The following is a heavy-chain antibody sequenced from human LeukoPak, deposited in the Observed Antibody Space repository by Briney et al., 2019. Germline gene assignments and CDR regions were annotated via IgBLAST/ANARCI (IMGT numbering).Heavy chain of an antibody. J-gene: IGHJ4*02. CDR3: ARFTGYSSGWYSPLEGDNSH. CDR1: GYTFTSYA. D-gene: IGHD6-19*01. CDR2: INTNTGNP. V-gene: IGHV7-4-1*02. Sequence: ASVTVSCTASGYTFTSYAMNWVRQAPGQGLEWMGWINTNTGNPTYAQGFTGRFVFSLDTSVSTAYLQISSLKAEDTAVYYCARFTGYSSGWYSPLEGDNSHWGQGTLVTVSS.